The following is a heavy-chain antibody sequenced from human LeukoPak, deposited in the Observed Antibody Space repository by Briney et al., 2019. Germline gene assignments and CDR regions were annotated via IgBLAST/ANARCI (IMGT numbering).Heavy chain of an antibody. D-gene: IGHD4-17*01. CDR3: AKTYGDYGYYWFDP. CDR2: ISGSGGST. CDR1: GFTFSSYA. J-gene: IGHJ5*02. Sequence: GGSLRLSCAASGFTFSSYAMSWVRQAPGEGLEWVSAISGSGGSTYYADSVKGRFTISRDNSKNTLYLQMNSLRAEDTAVYYCAKTYGDYGYYWFDPWGQGTLVTVSS. V-gene: IGHV3-23*01.